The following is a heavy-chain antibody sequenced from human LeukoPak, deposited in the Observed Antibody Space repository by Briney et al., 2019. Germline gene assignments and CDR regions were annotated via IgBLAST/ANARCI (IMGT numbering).Heavy chain of an antibody. CDR2: IYYSGST. D-gene: IGHD3-10*01. Sequence: SETLSLTCTVSGGSISSSSYYWGWIRQPPGKGLEWIGSIYYSGSTYYNPSLKSRVTISVDTSKNQFSLKLTSVTAADTAVYYCARRRDIVVRGVMGHYYFDYWGQGTLVTVSS. CDR3: ARRRDIVVRGVMGHYYFDY. V-gene: IGHV4-39*07. CDR1: GGSISSSSYY. J-gene: IGHJ4*02.